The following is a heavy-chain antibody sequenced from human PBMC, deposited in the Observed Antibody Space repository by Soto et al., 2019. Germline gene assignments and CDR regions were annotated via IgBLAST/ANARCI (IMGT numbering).Heavy chain of an antibody. J-gene: IGHJ4*02. CDR1: GGSISSYY. V-gene: IGHV4-59*01. CDR3: ERSGYCGGDNCYPAGSTDY. Sequence: KTSETLSLTCTVSGGSISSYYWSWIRQPPGKGLEWIGYIYYSGTTNYNPSLKSRVTISVDTSKNQFSLKLNSVTAADTAVYFCERSGYCGGDNCYPAGSTDYWSQGTLVTVSS. D-gene: IGHD2-15*01. CDR2: IYYSGTT.